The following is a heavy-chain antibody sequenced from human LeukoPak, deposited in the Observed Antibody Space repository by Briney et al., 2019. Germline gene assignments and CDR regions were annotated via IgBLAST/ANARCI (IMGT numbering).Heavy chain of an antibody. CDR3: ASWEGRSWSDY. D-gene: IGHD6-13*01. CDR1: GFTFSSYA. CDR2: ISYDGSNK. Sequence: PGGSLRLSCAASGFTFSSYAMHWVRQAPGKGLEWVAVISYDGSNKYYADSVKGRFTISRDNSKNTLYLQMDSLRAEDTAVYYCASWEGRSWSDYWGQGTLVTVSS. J-gene: IGHJ4*02. V-gene: IGHV3-30-3*01.